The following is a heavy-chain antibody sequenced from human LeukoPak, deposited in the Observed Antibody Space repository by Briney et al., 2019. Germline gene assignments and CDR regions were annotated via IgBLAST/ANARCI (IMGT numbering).Heavy chain of an antibody. CDR2: IRYDGGNK. CDR3: AKVRAAAAPNWFDP. Sequence: GGSLRLSCAASGFTFRIYNMHWVRQAPGKGLEWVAFIRYDGGNKYYADSVKGRFTISRDNSKNTLYLQMNSLRAEDTAVYYCAKVRAAAAPNWFDPWGQGTLVTVSS. J-gene: IGHJ5*02. D-gene: IGHD6-13*01. V-gene: IGHV3-30*02. CDR1: GFTFRIYN.